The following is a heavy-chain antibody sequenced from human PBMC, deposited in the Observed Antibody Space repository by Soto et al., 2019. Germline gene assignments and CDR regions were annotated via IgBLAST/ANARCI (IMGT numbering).Heavy chain of an antibody. CDR2: IYYTRTT. CDR1: GFSISGGGDY. D-gene: IGHD1-26*01. Sequence: SETLSLPCRVSGFSISGGGDYWSWIRQHPGKGLAWIGYIYYTRTTDYSPSLESRVAISVATSQNQLSLKLGAVTAADTAVYFCARASISRCVDRSCPAWFDPWGKGTLVTVS. V-gene: IGHV4-31*03. CDR3: ARASISRCVDRSCPAWFDP. J-gene: IGHJ5*02.